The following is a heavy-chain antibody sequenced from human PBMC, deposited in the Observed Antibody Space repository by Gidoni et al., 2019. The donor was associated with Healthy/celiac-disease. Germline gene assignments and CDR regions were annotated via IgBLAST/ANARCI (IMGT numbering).Heavy chain of an antibody. J-gene: IGHJ3*02. CDR2: ISGSGGST. V-gene: IGHV3-23*01. CDR1: GFTFSSYA. D-gene: IGHD3-10*01. Sequence: EVQLLESGGGLVQPGGSLRLSCAASGFTFSSYAMSWVRQAPGKGLEWVSAISGSGGSTYYADSVKGRFTISRDNSKNTLYLQMNSLRAEDTAVYYCATQHRGDDAFDIWGQGTMVTVSS. CDR3: ATQHRGDDAFDI.